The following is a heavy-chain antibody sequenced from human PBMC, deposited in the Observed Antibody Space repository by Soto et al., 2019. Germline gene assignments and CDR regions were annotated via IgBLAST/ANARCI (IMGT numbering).Heavy chain of an antibody. Sequence: GGSLRLSCAASGFTFSSFSMNWVRQAPGKGLEWVSSISSSSSYIYYADSVKSRFTISRDNAKNSLYLQMNSLRAEDTAVYYCARDLLRFLEWNPYYYYGMDVWGQGTTVTVSS. J-gene: IGHJ6*02. CDR3: ARDLLRFLEWNPYYYYGMDV. D-gene: IGHD3-3*01. CDR2: ISSSSSYI. CDR1: GFTFSSFS. V-gene: IGHV3-21*01.